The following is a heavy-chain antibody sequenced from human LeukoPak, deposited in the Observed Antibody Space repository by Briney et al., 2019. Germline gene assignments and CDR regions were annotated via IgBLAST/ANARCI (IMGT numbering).Heavy chain of an antibody. D-gene: IGHD3-22*01. CDR2: INPDGSST. Sequence: PGGSLRLSCAASGFTFSRYWMHWVRQVPGKGLYWVSRINPDGSSTNYADSVQGRFTISRDNAKNTLYLQMSSLRADDTAIYYCWVYYFDASAYYALDYWGQGTLVTVSS. J-gene: IGHJ4*02. CDR3: WVYYFDASAYYALDY. V-gene: IGHV3-74*01. CDR1: GFTFSRYW.